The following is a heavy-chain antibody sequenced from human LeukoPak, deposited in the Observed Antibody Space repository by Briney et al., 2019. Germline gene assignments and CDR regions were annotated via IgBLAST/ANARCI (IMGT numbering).Heavy chain of an antibody. CDR1: GFTFSSYG. CDR2: ISYDGSNK. Sequence: GGCLRLSCAASGFTFSSYGVHCVRQAPGKGLEWVAVISYDGSNKYYADSVKGRFTISRDNSKNTLYLQMNSLRAEDTAVYYCAKTRGSWNYWGQGTLVTVSS. V-gene: IGHV3-30*18. D-gene: IGHD5-12*01. CDR3: AKTRGSWNY. J-gene: IGHJ4*02.